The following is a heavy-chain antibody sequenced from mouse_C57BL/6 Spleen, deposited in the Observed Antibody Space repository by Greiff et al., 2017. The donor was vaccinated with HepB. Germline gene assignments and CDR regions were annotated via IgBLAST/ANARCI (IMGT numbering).Heavy chain of an antibody. D-gene: IGHD1-1*01. Sequence: EVKLVESGGGLVKPGGSLKLSCAASGFTFSSYAMSWVRQTPEKRLEWVATISDGGSYTYYPDNVKGRFTISRDNAKNNLYLQMSNLKSEDTAMYYCASDARDYYGVYFDYWGQGTTLTVSS. CDR1: GFTFSSYA. CDR2: ISDGGSYT. J-gene: IGHJ2*01. V-gene: IGHV5-4*03. CDR3: ASDARDYYGVYFDY.